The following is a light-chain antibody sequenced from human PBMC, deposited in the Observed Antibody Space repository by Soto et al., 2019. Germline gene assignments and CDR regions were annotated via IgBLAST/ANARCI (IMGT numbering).Light chain of an antibody. J-gene: IGKJ1*01. CDR1: EGISNW. V-gene: IGKV1-5*03. Sequence: DIQMTQSPSTLSASVGDRVIITCRASEGISNWLAWYQQKPGKAPNLLIYKASSLKIGVPLRFSGSGSGTELTLTINSLQHDDFATYYHQQYDTYSTFRQGTKVDI. CDR2: KAS. CDR3: QQYDTYST.